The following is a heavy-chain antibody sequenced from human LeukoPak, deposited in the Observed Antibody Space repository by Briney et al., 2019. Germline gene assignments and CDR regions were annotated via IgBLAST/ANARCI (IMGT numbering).Heavy chain of an antibody. CDR1: GGSISSYY. Sequence: SETLSLTCTVSGGSISSYYWSWIRQPPGKGLEWIGYIYYSGSTNYNPSLKSRVTISVDTSKNQFSLKLSSVTAADTAVHYCASGWISSSKPYYDFWSGYYASTDYYGMDVWGQGTTVTVSS. D-gene: IGHD3-3*01. V-gene: IGHV4-59*01. CDR2: IYYSGST. J-gene: IGHJ6*02. CDR3: ASGWISSSKPYYDFWSGYYASTDYYGMDV.